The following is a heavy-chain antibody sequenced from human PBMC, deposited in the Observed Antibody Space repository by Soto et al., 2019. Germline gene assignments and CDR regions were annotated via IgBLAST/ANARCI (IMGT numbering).Heavy chain of an antibody. CDR2: ISGSGGLT. Sequence: GGSLRLSCAASGFTFSSYAMNWVRQAPGKGLEWVSSISGSGGLTYYADSVKGRFSISRDNSNNTLYLQTNSLRGDDTAIYYCAKDRQIASAGTSLIDYWGQGTLVTVSS. V-gene: IGHV3-23*01. D-gene: IGHD6-13*01. J-gene: IGHJ4*02. CDR1: GFTFSSYA. CDR3: AKDRQIASAGTSLIDY.